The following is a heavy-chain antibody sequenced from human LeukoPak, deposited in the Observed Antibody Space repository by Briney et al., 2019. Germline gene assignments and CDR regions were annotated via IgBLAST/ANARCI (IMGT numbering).Heavy chain of an antibody. CDR2: INHSGST. J-gene: IGHJ5*02. CDR3: ARVVFRQQLRVAFPRGVRAWFDP. Sequence: SETLSLTCAVYGGSFSGYYWGWIRQPPGKGLEWIGEINHSGSTNYNPSLKSRVTISVDTSKNQFSLKLSSVTAADTAVYYCARVVFRQQLRVAFPRGVRAWFDPWGQGTLVTVSS. CDR1: GGSFSGYY. V-gene: IGHV4-34*01. D-gene: IGHD6-13*01.